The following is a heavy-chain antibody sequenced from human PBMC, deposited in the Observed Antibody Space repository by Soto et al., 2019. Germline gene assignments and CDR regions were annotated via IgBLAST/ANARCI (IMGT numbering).Heavy chain of an antibody. J-gene: IGHJ4*02. CDR1: GGTFSSYA. D-gene: IGHD6-19*01. CDR2: IIPIFGTA. CDR3: ARDPTTAVAADY. Sequence: QVQLVQSGAEVKKPGSSVKVSCKASGGTFSSYAISWVRQAPGQGLEWMGGIIPIFGTANYAQKFQGRVTITADEAASTAYMELCSLRSEATAVYSCARDPTTAVAADYWGQGTLVTVSS. V-gene: IGHV1-69*12.